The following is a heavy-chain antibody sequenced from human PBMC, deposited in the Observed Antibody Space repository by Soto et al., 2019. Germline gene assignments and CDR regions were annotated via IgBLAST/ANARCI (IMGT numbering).Heavy chain of an antibody. J-gene: IGHJ4*02. Sequence: PSETLSLTCTISGGSISVYYWSWIRQSPGQGLEWIGYIYDSGSPCYNPSLKTRVTISADTSKNQISLKLTSATAADTAVYVCARGVGSSPPRYWGRGTLVTVSS. CDR2: IYDSGSP. D-gene: IGHD3-9*01. CDR3: ARGVGSSPPRY. V-gene: IGHV4-59*01. CDR1: GGSISVYY.